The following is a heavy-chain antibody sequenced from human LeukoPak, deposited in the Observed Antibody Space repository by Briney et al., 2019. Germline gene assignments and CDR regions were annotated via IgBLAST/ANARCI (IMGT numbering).Heavy chain of an antibody. Sequence: PSETLSLTCTVSGGSISRNYWNWIRQPPGKGLEWIGNIYYSETTNYNPSLKSRVSISVDTSKNQFSLKLSSVTAADTAVYYCARGAYDSSGYYFYYFDYWGQGTLVTVSS. J-gene: IGHJ4*02. D-gene: IGHD3-22*01. V-gene: IGHV4-59*12. CDR1: GGSISRNY. CDR2: IYYSETT. CDR3: ARGAYDSSGYYFYYFDY.